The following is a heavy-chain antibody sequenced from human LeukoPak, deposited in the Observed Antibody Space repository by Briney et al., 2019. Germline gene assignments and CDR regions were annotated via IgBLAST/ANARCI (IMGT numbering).Heavy chain of an antibody. V-gene: IGHV3-21*01. Sequence: GGSLRLSCAASGFTFSSYAMSWVRQAPGKGLEWVSSISSSSSYIYYADSVKGRFTISRDNAKNSLYLQMNSLRAEDTAVYYCARDVQVATIYPLDYWGQGTLVTVSS. CDR1: GFTFSSYA. D-gene: IGHD5-12*01. CDR3: ARDVQVATIYPLDY. CDR2: ISSSSSYI. J-gene: IGHJ4*02.